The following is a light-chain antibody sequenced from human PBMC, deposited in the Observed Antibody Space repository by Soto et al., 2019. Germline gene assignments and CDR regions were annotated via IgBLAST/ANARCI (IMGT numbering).Light chain of an antibody. CDR2: GAS. CDR1: PSVSSSY. V-gene: IGKV3-20*01. J-gene: IGKJ3*01. CDR3: QQYGSSPPT. Sequence: EIVLTQSPGTLSLSPGERATLSCRASPSVSSSYLAWYQQKPGQAPRLLIYGASSRATGIPDRFSGSGSGTDFTLTISRLEPEDFAVYYCQQYGSSPPTFGPGTKVYIK.